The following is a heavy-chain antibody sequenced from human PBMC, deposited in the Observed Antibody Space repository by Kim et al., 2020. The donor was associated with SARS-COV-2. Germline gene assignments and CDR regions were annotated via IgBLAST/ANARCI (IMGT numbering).Heavy chain of an antibody. J-gene: IGHJ6*02. CDR3: ARVKTAGDSSGYTTFHYYYGMDV. V-gene: IGHV4-34*01. D-gene: IGHD3-22*01. Sequence: SETLSLTCAVYGGSFSGYYWSWIRQPPGKGLEWIGEINHSGSTNYNPSLKSRVTISVDTSKNQFSLKLSSVTAADTAVYYCARVKTAGDSSGYTTFHYYYGMDVWGQGTTVTVSS. CDR2: INHSGST. CDR1: GGSFSGYY.